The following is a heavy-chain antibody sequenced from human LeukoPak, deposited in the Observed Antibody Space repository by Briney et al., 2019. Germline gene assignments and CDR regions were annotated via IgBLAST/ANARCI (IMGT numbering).Heavy chain of an antibody. CDR2: INPSGGST. V-gene: IGHV1-46*01. Sequence: GASVKVSCKASGYTFTSYYIHWVRQAPGQGLEWMGIINPSGGSTSYAQKFQGRVTMTRDMSTSTVYMELSSLRSEDTAVYYCASSLEWFGELFYFDYWGQGTLVTVSS. J-gene: IGHJ4*02. CDR1: GYTFTSYY. CDR3: ASSLEWFGELFYFDY. D-gene: IGHD3-10*01.